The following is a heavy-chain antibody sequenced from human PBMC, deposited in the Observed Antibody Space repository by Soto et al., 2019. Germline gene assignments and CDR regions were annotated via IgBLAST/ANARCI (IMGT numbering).Heavy chain of an antibody. Sequence: GGSLRLSCSASRFNFGAYAMSWVRQAPGKGLEWVGFIRRNAYGGTTNYAASVKGRLSISRDGSKSIAYLQMNSLKIEDTAVYYCTRSLAIDFDSWGQGTLVTVSS. CDR3: TRSLAIDFDS. V-gene: IGHV3-49*04. CDR1: RFNFGAYA. CDR2: IRRNAYGGTT. J-gene: IGHJ4*02.